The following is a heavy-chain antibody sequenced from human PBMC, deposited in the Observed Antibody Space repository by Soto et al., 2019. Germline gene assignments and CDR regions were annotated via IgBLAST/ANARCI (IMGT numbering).Heavy chain of an antibody. CDR3: AAGGGLPRYY. J-gene: IGHJ4*02. D-gene: IGHD5-12*01. CDR2: IYYRGNT. V-gene: IGHV4-39*07. CDR1: GGSIRSTSYY. Sequence: SETLSLTCNVSGGSIRSTSYYWGWIRQPPGKGLEWIGTIYYRGNTYYNLSLESRVTISVDRSKNQFSLKLSSVTAADTAVYYCAAGGGLPRYYWGQGTLVTVSS.